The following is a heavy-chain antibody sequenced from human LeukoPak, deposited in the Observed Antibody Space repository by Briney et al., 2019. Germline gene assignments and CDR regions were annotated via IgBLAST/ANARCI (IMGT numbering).Heavy chain of an antibody. D-gene: IGHD2-2*01. CDR1: GGSFSGYY. CDR2: INHSGST. CDR3: ARGLGYCSSTSCHNWFDP. Sequence: SETLSLTCAAYGGSFSGYYWSWIRQPPGKGLEWIGEINHSGSTNYNPSLKSRVTISVDTSKNQFSLKLSSVTAADTAVYYCARGLGYCSSTSCHNWFDPWGQGTLVTVSS. V-gene: IGHV4-34*01. J-gene: IGHJ5*02.